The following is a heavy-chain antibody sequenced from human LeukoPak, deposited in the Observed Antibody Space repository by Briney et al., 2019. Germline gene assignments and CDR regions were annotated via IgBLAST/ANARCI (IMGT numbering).Heavy chain of an antibody. J-gene: IGHJ4*02. CDR2: IWYDGSNK. Sequence: GGSLRLSCAASGFTFSSYGMHWVRQAPGKGLERVAVIWYDGSNKYYADSVKGRFTISRDNSKNTLYLQMNSLRAEDTAVYYCARDGGWSLDYWGQGTLVTVSS. D-gene: IGHD3-3*01. CDR1: GFTFSSYG. V-gene: IGHV3-33*01. CDR3: ARDGGWSLDY.